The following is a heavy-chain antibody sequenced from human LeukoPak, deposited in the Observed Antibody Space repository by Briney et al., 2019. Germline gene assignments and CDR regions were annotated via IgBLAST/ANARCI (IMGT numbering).Heavy chain of an antibody. CDR2: ISYDGSNK. Sequence: GGSLRLSCAASGFTFSSYAMHWVRQAPGKGLEWAAVISYDGSNKYYADSVKGRFTISRDNSKNTLYLQMNSLRAEDTAVYYCARVRTGNPWVPFDYWGQGTLVTVSS. V-gene: IGHV3-30-3*01. CDR1: GFTFSSYA. D-gene: IGHD7-27*01. CDR3: ARVRTGNPWVPFDY. J-gene: IGHJ4*02.